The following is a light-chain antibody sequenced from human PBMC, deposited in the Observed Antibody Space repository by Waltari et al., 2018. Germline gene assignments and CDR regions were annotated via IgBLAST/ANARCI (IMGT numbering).Light chain of an antibody. J-gene: IGLJ3*02. Sequence: QSALTQPASVSGSPGQSITISCTGTSGDIGNYKFVSWYQQEPGRAPKLTFYDVSQRPSGVSNRFSGSKSGNTASLTISGLQAEDEADYYCSSYTTASSWVFGGGTKLTVL. V-gene: IGLV2-14*01. CDR3: SSYTTASSWV. CDR2: DVS. CDR1: SGDIGNYKF.